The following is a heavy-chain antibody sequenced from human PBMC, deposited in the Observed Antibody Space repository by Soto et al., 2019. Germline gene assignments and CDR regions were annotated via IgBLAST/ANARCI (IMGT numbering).Heavy chain of an antibody. CDR2: IIPIFGTA. J-gene: IGHJ2*01. CDR1: GGTFSGYT. D-gene: IGHD5-12*01. Sequence: QVQLVQSGAEVKKPGSSVTVSCKASGGTFSGYTISGVRQAPGQGLEWMGGIIPIFGTANYAQKFQGRVTITADESTSTAYMELSSLRSEDTAVYYCARGNHRWLQLWYFDLWGRGTLVTVSS. CDR3: ARGNHRWLQLWYFDL. V-gene: IGHV1-69*12.